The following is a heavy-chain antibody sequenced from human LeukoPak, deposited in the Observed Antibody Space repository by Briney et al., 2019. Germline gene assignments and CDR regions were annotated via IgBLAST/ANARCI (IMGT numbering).Heavy chain of an antibody. D-gene: IGHD3-3*01. Sequence: KPSETLSLTCTVSGGSISSYYWSWIRQPAGKGLEWIGRIYTSGSTNYNPSLKSRVTTSVDTSKNQFSLKLSSVTAADTAVYYCASRSIFGVVTTDAFDIWGQGTMVTVSS. CDR3: ASRSIFGVVTTDAFDI. CDR2: IYTSGST. J-gene: IGHJ3*02. CDR1: GGSISSYY. V-gene: IGHV4-4*07.